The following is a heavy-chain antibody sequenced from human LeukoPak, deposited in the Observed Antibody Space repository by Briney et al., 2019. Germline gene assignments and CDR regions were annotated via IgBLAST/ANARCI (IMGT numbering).Heavy chain of an antibody. Sequence: SETLSLTCTVSGGSFTPYYWSWIRQPPGKGLEWIGHISYSGSTNYNPSLKSRVTMSVDTSKNQFSLKLSSVTAADTAVYYCAGVSGSHRTAFDIWGKGTMVTVSS. CDR1: GGSFTPYY. J-gene: IGHJ3*02. V-gene: IGHV4-59*12. CDR2: ISYSGST. D-gene: IGHD1-26*01. CDR3: AGVSGSHRTAFDI.